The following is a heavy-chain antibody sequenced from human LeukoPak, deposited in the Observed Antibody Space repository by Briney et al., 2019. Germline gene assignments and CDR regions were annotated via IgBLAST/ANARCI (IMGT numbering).Heavy chain of an antibody. D-gene: IGHD4-17*01. CDR1: GGPISSYY. J-gene: IGHJ4*02. Sequence: SETLSLTCTVSGGPISSYYWSWIRQPAGKGLEWIGRIYNSGITNYNPSLKSRVTMSMDTSMNQFSLKLRSVTAADTAVYYCARDYGDFPAYYFDYWGQGTLVTVSS. CDR3: ARDYGDFPAYYFDY. V-gene: IGHV4-4*07. CDR2: IYNSGIT.